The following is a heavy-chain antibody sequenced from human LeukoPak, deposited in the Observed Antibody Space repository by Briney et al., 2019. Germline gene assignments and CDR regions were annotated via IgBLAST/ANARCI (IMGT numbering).Heavy chain of an antibody. Sequence: SETLSLTCAVYGGSFSGYYWSWIRQPPGKGLEWIGEINHSGSTNYNPSLKSRVTISVDTSKNQFSLKLSSVTAADTAVYYCARLPVGYWGQGALVTVSS. V-gene: IGHV4-34*01. CDR1: GGSFSGYY. CDR3: ARLPVGY. J-gene: IGHJ4*02. CDR2: INHSGST.